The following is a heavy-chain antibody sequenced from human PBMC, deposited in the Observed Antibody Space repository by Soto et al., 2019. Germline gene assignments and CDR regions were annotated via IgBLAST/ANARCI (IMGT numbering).Heavy chain of an antibody. Sequence: LRLSFAASGFTFSNYGMHWVRQAPGKGLEWVAFIWYDGGNKYYAESVKGRFTISRDNSKNTLYLQMNSLRAEDTAVYYCARDGDVNTGFGKDYWGQGTLVTVSS. CDR1: GFTFSNYG. D-gene: IGHD3-16*01. J-gene: IGHJ4*02. V-gene: IGHV3-33*01. CDR3: ARDGDVNTGFGKDY. CDR2: IWYDGGNK.